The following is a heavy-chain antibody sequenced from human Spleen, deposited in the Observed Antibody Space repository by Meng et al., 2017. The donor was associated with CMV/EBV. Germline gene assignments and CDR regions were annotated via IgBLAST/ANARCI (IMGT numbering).Heavy chain of an antibody. CDR2: INHSGST. J-gene: IGHJ4*02. Sequence: GGSFSGYYWRGIRQPPGKGLEWIGEINHSGSTNYNPSLKSRVTISVDTSKKQFSLKVSSVTAADTAVYYCARWSQVCSSTSCYLDYWGQGTLVTVSS. D-gene: IGHD2-2*01. V-gene: IGHV4-34*01. CDR1: GGSFSGYY. CDR3: ARWSQVCSSTSCYLDY.